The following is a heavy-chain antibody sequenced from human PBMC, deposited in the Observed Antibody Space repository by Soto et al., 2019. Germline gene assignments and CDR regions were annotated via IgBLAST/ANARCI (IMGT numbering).Heavy chain of an antibody. D-gene: IGHD4-17*01. CDR1: GGSISSGGYS. CDR3: AKKTVTGGTDV. Sequence: QLQLQESGSGLVKPSQTLSLTCAVSGGSISSGGYSWSWIRQPPGKGLEWIGYIYHSGSTYYNPSLKSRVTISVTRFKNQFSLKLSSVTAADTAVYYCAKKTVTGGTDVWRQGTTITVSS. V-gene: IGHV4-30-2*01. J-gene: IGHJ6*02. CDR2: IYHSGST.